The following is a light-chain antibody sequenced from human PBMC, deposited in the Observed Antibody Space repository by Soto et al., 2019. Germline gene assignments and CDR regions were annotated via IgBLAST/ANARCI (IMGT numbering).Light chain of an antibody. CDR2: EVN. CDR3: SSYTSSSTFYV. Sequence: ALTQPASVSGSPGQSITISCTGTSSDVGGFNYVSWYQQHPGKAPKLMIYEVNNRPSGVSNRFSGSKSGNTASLTISGLQAEDEADYYCSSYTSSSTFYVFGSGTKVT. J-gene: IGLJ1*01. CDR1: SSDVGGFNY. V-gene: IGLV2-14*01.